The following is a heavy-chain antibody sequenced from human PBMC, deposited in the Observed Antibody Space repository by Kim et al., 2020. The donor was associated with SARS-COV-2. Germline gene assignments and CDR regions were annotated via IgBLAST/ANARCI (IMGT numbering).Heavy chain of an antibody. V-gene: IGHV1-2*06. CDR1: GYTFTGYY. CDR3: ARDGAVTITMVRGVTNDAFDI. Sequence: ASVKVSCKASGYTFTGYYMHWVRQTPGQGLEWMGRINPNSGGTNYAQKFQGRVTMTRDTSISTAYMELSRLRSDDTAVYYCARDGAVTITMVRGVTNDAFDIWGQGTMVTVSS. CDR2: INPNSGGT. J-gene: IGHJ3*02. D-gene: IGHD3-10*01.